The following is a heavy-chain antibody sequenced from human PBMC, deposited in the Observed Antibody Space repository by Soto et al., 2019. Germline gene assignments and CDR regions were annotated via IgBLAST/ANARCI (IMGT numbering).Heavy chain of an antibody. Sequence: GGSLRLSCAASGFTFSIYAMTWVRQAPGKGLEWVSVISAGSTTTYYADSVKGRFIVSRDNSRNTLYLQMNSLRVEDSAVYYCAKVGGTVTTPPDYWGQGTLVTVSS. V-gene: IGHV3-23*01. CDR3: AKVGGTVTTPPDY. D-gene: IGHD4-17*01. CDR2: ISAGSTTT. CDR1: GFTFSIYA. J-gene: IGHJ4*02.